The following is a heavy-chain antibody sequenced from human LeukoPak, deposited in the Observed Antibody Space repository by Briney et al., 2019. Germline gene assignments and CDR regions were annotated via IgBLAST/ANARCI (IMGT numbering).Heavy chain of an antibody. Sequence: ASVKVSCKASGYTFTSYYMHWVRQAPGQGLEWMGIINPSGGSTSYAQKFQGRATMTRDTSTSTVYMELSSLRSEDTAVYYCARAVELRYFDWLFALGYWGQGTLVTVSS. CDR3: ARAVELRYFDWLFALGY. D-gene: IGHD3-9*01. CDR1: GYTFTSYY. V-gene: IGHV1-46*01. J-gene: IGHJ4*02. CDR2: INPSGGST.